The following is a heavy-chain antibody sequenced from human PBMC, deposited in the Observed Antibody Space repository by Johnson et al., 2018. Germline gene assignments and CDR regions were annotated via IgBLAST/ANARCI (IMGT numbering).Heavy chain of an antibody. CDR2: IWHDGSRK. CDR1: GFTLRSYG. J-gene: IGHJ6*03. Sequence: QVQLVQSGGGVVQPGTSLRLACATSGFTLRSYGMHWVRQAPGKGLEWVALIWHDGSRKYYADSVKGRFTISRDNSKNSLYLQMNSLRAEDTALYYCAKGDYPKSDFFYNYYYMDVWGKGTSVTVSS. D-gene: IGHD4-11*01. V-gene: IGHV3-33*03. CDR3: AKGDYPKSDFFYNYYYMDV.